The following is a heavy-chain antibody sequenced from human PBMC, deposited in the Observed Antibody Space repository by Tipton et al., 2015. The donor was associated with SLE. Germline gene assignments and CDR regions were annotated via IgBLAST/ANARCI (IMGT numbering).Heavy chain of an antibody. V-gene: IGHV3-23*01. CDR1: GFTFNTYE. CDR3: VKGGWLDD. J-gene: IGHJ4*02. Sequence: SLRLFCAASGFTFNTYEMTWARQAPGKRLEWVSFIDPNSGRMKYADSVKGRFTVSRDNSKNTLFLQMNRLRAEDTALYYCVKGGWLDDWGQGALVTVS. CDR2: IDPNSGRM. D-gene: IGHD2-15*01.